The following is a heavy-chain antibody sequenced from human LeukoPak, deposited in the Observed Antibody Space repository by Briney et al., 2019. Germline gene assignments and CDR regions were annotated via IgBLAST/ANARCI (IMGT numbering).Heavy chain of an antibody. V-gene: IGHV3-30*02. CDR1: GFTFSSYG. CDR2: IRYDGSNK. J-gene: IGHJ6*03. D-gene: IGHD6-13*01. Sequence: GGSLRLSCAASGFTFSSYGMHWVRQAPGKGLEWVAFIRYDGSNKYYADSVKGRFTISRDNSKNTLYLQMNSLRAEDTAVYYCAKSGGAAAGMNDYYYYMDVWGKGTTVTVSS. CDR3: AKSGGAAAGMNDYYYYMDV.